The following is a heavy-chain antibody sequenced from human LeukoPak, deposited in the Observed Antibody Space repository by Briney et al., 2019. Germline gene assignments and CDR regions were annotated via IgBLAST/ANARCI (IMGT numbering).Heavy chain of an antibody. CDR3: AREGSSGQDWYAFDV. V-gene: IGHV1-2*02. CDR2: MYFNSGAT. Sequence: GASVRVSCKASGFTFTGYYVQWLRQAPGQGLEWVGWMYFNSGATRYAPKFQGRVTMTRDTSISTAYMELSILRPDDTAMYYCAREGSSGQDWYAFDVWGQETMVTVSS. D-gene: IGHD5-12*01. CDR1: GFTFTGYY. J-gene: IGHJ3*01.